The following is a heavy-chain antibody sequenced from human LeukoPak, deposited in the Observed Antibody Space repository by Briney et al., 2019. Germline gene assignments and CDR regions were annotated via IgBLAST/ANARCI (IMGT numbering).Heavy chain of an antibody. D-gene: IGHD3-10*01. V-gene: IGHV1-69*13. CDR2: IIPIFGTA. Sequence: ASVKVSCKASGGTFSSYAISWVRQAPGQGLERMGGIIPIFGTANYAQKFQGRVTITADESTSTAYMELSSLRSEDTAVYYCARVSYYPAYYFDYWGQGTLVTVSS. CDR1: GGTFSSYA. J-gene: IGHJ4*02. CDR3: ARVSYYPAYYFDY.